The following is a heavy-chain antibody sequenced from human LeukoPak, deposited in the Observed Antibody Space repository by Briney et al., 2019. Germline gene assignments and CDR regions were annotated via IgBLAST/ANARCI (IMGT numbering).Heavy chain of an antibody. Sequence: SGGSLRLSCAASGFTFSSYAMSWVRQAPGKGLEWVSAISGSGGSTYYADSVKGRFTISRDNSKNTLYLQMNSLRAEDTAVYYCASDYYDSSGYYYGAFDIWGQGTMVTVSS. CDR3: ASDYYDSSGYYYGAFDI. CDR1: GFTFSSYA. J-gene: IGHJ3*02. CDR2: ISGSGGST. V-gene: IGHV3-23*01. D-gene: IGHD3-22*01.